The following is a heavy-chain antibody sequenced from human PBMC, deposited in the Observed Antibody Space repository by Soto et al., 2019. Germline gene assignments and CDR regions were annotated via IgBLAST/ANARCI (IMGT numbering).Heavy chain of an antibody. V-gene: IGHV1-69*01. D-gene: IGHD2-2*01. J-gene: IGHJ6*02. Sequence: QVQLVQSGAEVKKPGSSVKVSCKASGGTFSSYAISWVRQAPGQGLEWMGGIIPISGTANYAQKFQGRVTITADESTSTGYMELSSLRSEATAVYYCARSQGSSTSLEIYYYYYYGMDVWGQGTTVTVSS. CDR1: GGTFSSYA. CDR3: ARSQGSSTSLEIYYYYYYGMDV. CDR2: IIPISGTA.